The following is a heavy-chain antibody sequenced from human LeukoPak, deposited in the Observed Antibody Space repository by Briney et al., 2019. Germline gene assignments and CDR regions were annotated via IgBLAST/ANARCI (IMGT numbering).Heavy chain of an antibody. D-gene: IGHD1-26*01. CDR1: GDSISTTSYY. Sequence: PSETLSLTCSVSGDSISTTSYYWAWIRQPPGKGLEWIGSINYSGNTYYNPSLKSRVTISVDTSKNQFSLKLSSVTAADTAVYYCARERGSYYYSYYYYYMDVWGKGTTVTVSS. J-gene: IGHJ6*03. CDR3: ARERGSYYYSYYYYYMDV. CDR2: INYSGNT. V-gene: IGHV4-39*07.